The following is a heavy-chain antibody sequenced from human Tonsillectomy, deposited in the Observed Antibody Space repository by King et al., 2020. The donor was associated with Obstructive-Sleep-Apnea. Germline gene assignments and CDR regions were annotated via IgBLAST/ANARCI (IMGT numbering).Heavy chain of an antibody. V-gene: IGHV4-31*03. D-gene: IGHD3-22*01. CDR2: IYYSGST. J-gene: IGHJ4*02. Sequence: QLQESGPGLVKPSQTLSLTCTVSGGSISSGGYYWSWIRQHPGKGLEWIGYIYYSGSTYYNPSLKRRVTISVDTSKNQFSLKLSSVTAADTAVYYCARGVESGYYYDSSGYPDYWGQGTLVTVSS. CDR3: ARGVESGYYYDSSGYPDY. CDR1: GGSISSGGYY.